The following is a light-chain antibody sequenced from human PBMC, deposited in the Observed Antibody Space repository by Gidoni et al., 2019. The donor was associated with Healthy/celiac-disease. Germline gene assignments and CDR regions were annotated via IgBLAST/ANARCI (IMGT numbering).Light chain of an antibody. J-gene: IGKJ3*01. CDR2: AAS. Sequence: DIQMTQSPSSLSASVGDRVTITCRVSQSISSYLNWYQQKPGKAPKLLNYAASSLQSGVPSRFSGSGSGTDFALTISSLQPEDFATYYCQQSYSRVTFGPGTKVDIK. V-gene: IGKV1-39*01. CDR3: QQSYSRVT. CDR1: QSISSY.